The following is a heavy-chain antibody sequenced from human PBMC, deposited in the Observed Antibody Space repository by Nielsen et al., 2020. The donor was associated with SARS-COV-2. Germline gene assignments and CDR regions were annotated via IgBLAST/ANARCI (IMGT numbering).Heavy chain of an antibody. V-gene: IGHV3-53*01. CDR3: AREGSRGFYPDF. J-gene: IGHJ4*02. D-gene: IGHD3-10*01. CDR1: GFIVSSNS. CDR2: IYDSGIT. Sequence: GESLKISCAASGFIVSSNSMSWVRQAPGMGLEWLSVIYDSGITYYADSVKGRFIISRDNSKNTLYLQMNSLRGEDTAVYYCAREGSRGFYPDFWGQGTLVTVSS.